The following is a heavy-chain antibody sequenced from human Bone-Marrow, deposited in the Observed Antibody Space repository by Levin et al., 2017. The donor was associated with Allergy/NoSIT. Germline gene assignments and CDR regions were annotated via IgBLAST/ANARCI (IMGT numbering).Heavy chain of an antibody. CDR1: GFTFSTFG. V-gene: IGHV3-30*18. CDR3: AKERGSGWFFDY. CDR2: ISYDGRKT. Sequence: GGSLRLSCAASGFTFSTFGMHWVRQAPGKGLEWLADISYDGRKTYYADSVKGRFTISRDNSKNTLYLQMNSLRAEDTAVYYCAKERGSGWFFDYWGQGTLVTVSS. J-gene: IGHJ4*02. D-gene: IGHD6-19*01.